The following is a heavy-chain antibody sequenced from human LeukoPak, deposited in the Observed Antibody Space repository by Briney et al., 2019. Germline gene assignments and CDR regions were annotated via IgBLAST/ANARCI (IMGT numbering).Heavy chain of an antibody. Sequence: GSSVKVSCKASGGTFSSYAISWVRQAPGQGLEWMGRIIPILGIANYAQKFQGRVTITADKSTSTAYMELSSLRSEDTAVYYCARDPGRTVLLWSKAPNYYYYYGMDVWGQGTTVTVSS. CDR2: IIPILGIA. V-gene: IGHV1-69*04. CDR1: GGTFSSYA. J-gene: IGHJ6*02. D-gene: IGHD3-10*01. CDR3: ARDPGRTVLLWSKAPNYYYYYGMDV.